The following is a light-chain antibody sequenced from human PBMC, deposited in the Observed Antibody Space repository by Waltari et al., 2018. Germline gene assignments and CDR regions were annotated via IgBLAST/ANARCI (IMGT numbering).Light chain of an antibody. CDR2: SAS. CDR1: QDINSW. J-gene: IGKJ1*01. Sequence: DIQMTQSPSSVSASVGERVTITCRASQDINSWLAWYQQKPGKAPKLLIYSASALQSGVPSRFSGSGSGTDFTLIINSLQPEDFATYYCQQGNSFPPTFGQGTKVEIK. V-gene: IGKV1-12*01. CDR3: QQGNSFPPT.